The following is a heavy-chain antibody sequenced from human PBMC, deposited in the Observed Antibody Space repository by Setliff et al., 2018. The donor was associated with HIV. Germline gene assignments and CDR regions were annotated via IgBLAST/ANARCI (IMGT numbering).Heavy chain of an antibody. D-gene: IGHD3-10*01. Sequence: SETLSLTCAVSGDSVSRYSWNWIRQAPGKGLEWIGYVYSSGETSYNPSLKNRVTMSTDTSKNQFSLNLYSATAADTAVYFCARRTLQDSTITTSNWFDSWGQGTLVTVSS. V-gene: IGHV4-4*09. J-gene: IGHJ5*01. CDR3: ARRTLQDSTITTSNWFDS. CDR1: GDSVSRYS. CDR2: VYSSGET.